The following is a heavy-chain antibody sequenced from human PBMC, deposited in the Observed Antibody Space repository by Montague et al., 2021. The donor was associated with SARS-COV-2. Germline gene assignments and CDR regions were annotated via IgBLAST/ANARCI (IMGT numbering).Heavy chain of an antibody. V-gene: IGHV4-59*02. CDR2: VYSVGST. CDR3: ARETMTADAFDI. Sequence: SETLSLTCTVSGASVGSSDWGWIRQSPGKGPEWMGYVYSVGSTDYNPSLKSRATISTETSKNKFSLKVRSGTASDTAVYYCARETMTADAFDIWGQGTLVTVSS. CDR1: GASVGSSD. J-gene: IGHJ3*02. D-gene: IGHD1-14*01.